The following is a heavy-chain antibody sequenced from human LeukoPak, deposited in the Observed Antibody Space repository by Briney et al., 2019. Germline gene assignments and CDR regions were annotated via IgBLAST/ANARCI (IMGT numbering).Heavy chain of an antibody. V-gene: IGHV4-34*01. CDR1: GRSFSGYY. CDR2: INHSGST. D-gene: IGHD4-17*01. Sequence: SETLSLTCAVYGRSFSGYYWSWIRQPPGKGLEWIGEINHSGSTNYNPSLKSRVTISVDTSKNQFSLKLSSVTAADTAVYYCARGTVTYYYYYGMDVWGQGTTVTVSS. J-gene: IGHJ6*02. CDR3: ARGTVTYYYYYGMDV.